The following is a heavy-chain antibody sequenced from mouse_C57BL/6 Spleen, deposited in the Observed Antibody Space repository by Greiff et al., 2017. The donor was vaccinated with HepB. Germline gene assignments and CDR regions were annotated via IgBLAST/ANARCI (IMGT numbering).Heavy chain of an antibody. CDR1: GYTFTSYT. CDR3: ARGDYGNSYYYAMDY. V-gene: IGHV1-4*01. CDR2: INSISGYT. D-gene: IGHD1-1*01. J-gene: IGHJ4*01. Sequence: VQLQQSGAELARPGASVKMSCKASGYTFTSYTMHWVKQRPGQGLEWIGYINSISGYTKYKQKFKDKATLTADKPSSTAYMQLNSLTSEDSAVYYCARGDYGNSYYYAMDYWGQGTSVTVSS.